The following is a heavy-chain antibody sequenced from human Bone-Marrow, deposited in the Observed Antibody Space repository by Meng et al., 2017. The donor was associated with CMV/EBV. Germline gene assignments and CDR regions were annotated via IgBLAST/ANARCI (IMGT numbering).Heavy chain of an antibody. CDR1: GGSISSGGYY. CDR2: IYYSGST. D-gene: IGHD3-22*01. V-gene: IGHV4-31*03. CDR3: ARVLYHYYDCWFDS. J-gene: IGHJ5*01. Sequence: SETLSLTCTVPGGSISSGGYYWSWIRQHPGKGLEWIGYIYYSGSTYYNPSLKSRVTISVDTSKNQFSLKLSSVTAADTAVCYCARVLYHYYDCWFDSWGQGTLVTVSS.